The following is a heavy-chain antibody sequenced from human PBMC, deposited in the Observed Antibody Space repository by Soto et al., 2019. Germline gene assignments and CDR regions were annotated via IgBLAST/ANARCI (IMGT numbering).Heavy chain of an antibody. J-gene: IGHJ6*02. Sequence: ALVKVSCKASGYTFTSYAMHWVRQAPGQRLEWMGWINAGNGNTKYSQKFQGRVTITRDTSASTAYMELSSLRSEDTAVYYCARELDSSSSGLYYYYGMDVWGQGTTVTVSS. CDR1: GYTFTSYA. CDR3: ARELDSSSSGLYYYYGMDV. D-gene: IGHD6-6*01. CDR2: INAGNGNT. V-gene: IGHV1-3*01.